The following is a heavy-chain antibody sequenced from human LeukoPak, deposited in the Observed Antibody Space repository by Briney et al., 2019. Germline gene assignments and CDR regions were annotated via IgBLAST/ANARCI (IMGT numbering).Heavy chain of an antibody. V-gene: IGHV1-18*01. D-gene: IGHD3-9*01. Sequence: ASVKASCKASGYTFTSYGISWVGQAPGQGLEWMGWISAYNGNTNYAQKLQGRVTMPTDTSTSTAYMELRSLRSDDTAVYYCARERPVSRTFDYWGQGTLVTVSS. CDR3: ARERPVSRTFDY. J-gene: IGHJ4*02. CDR1: GYTFTSYG. CDR2: ISAYNGNT.